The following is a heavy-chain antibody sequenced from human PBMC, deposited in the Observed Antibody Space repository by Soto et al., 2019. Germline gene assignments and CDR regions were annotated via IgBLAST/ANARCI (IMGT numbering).Heavy chain of an antibody. CDR2: IDQDGSET. CDR3: VRKIGAWGV. D-gene: IGHD3-16*01. CDR1: GFTLSGYL. V-gene: IGHV3-7*01. J-gene: IGHJ6*04. Sequence: GSLRLSCAASGFTLSGYLMSWVRQAPGKGLEWVANIDQDGSETYYVDAVKGRFTISRDNARNSLYLQLTSLRAEDTAVYYCVRKIGAWGVWGKGTKVTVSS.